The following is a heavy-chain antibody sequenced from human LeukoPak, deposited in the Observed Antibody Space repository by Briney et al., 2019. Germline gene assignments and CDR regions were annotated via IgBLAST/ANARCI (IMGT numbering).Heavy chain of an antibody. CDR3: AKVTYGSGTYGAFDY. CDR2: ISGSGDNT. D-gene: IGHD3-10*01. J-gene: IGHJ4*02. Sequence: GGSLRLSCAASGFTFSSYWMSWVRQAPGKGLEWVSTISGSGDNTYYADSVKGRFTISRDNSKNTLYLQMNSLRAEDTAVYYCAKVTYGSGTYGAFDYWGQGTLVTVSS. CDR1: GFTFSSYW. V-gene: IGHV3-23*01.